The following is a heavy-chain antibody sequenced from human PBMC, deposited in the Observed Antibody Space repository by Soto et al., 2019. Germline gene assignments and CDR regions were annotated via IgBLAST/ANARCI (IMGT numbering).Heavy chain of an antibody. CDR2: ISYDGSNK. D-gene: IGHD3-10*01. Sequence: QVQLVESGGGVVQPGRSLRVSCAASGFTFSSYGMHWVRQAPGKGLEWVAVISYDGSNKYYADSVKGRFTISRDNSKNTLYLQMNSLRAEDTAVYYCPKGGSGPGLDSWGQGTLVTVSS. CDR3: PKGGSGPGLDS. CDR1: GFTFSSYG. J-gene: IGHJ5*01. V-gene: IGHV3-30*18.